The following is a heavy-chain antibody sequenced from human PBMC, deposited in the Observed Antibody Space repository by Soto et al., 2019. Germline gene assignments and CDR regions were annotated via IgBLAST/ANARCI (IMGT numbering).Heavy chain of an antibody. D-gene: IGHD1-26*01. J-gene: IGHJ6*02. Sequence: PSETLSLTCTVSGGSISSSYYYWGWIRQPPGKGLEWIGSIYYGGSTYYNPSLKSRVTVSVDTSKNQFSLKLSSVTAADTAVYYCARVTSGSYYDYYYYGMDVWGQGTTVTVSS. CDR1: GGSISSSYYY. CDR2: IYYGGST. CDR3: ARVTSGSYYDYYYYGMDV. V-gene: IGHV4-39*01.